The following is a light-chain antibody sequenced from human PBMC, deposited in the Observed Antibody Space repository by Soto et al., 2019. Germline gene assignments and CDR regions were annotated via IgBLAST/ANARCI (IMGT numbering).Light chain of an antibody. CDR2: GAS. V-gene: IGKV3-20*01. J-gene: IGKJ1*01. Sequence: EIVLTQSPGTLSLSPGERATLSCRASQSVTKSLAWYQQKPGQAPRLLIYGASSRATGIPDRFSGSGSGTDFTLTISRLEPEDFAVYYCQQYGGSPRTFGQGTEVE. CDR1: QSVTKS. CDR3: QQYGGSPRT.